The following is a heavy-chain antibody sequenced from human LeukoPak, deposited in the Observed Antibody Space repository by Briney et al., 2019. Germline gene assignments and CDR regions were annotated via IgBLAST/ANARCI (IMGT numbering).Heavy chain of an antibody. CDR3: TRDPANMDV. V-gene: IGHV3-21*01. Sequence: GGSLSLSCAASGFIFSSYSMNWVRQAPGKGLECVSSISSSSTSTYYADSVKGRFTISRDNAKNSVYLQMSSLRAEDTAVYYCTRDPANMDVWGKGTTVTVSS. J-gene: IGHJ6*03. D-gene: IGHD2-2*01. CDR2: ISSSSTST. CDR1: GFIFSSYS.